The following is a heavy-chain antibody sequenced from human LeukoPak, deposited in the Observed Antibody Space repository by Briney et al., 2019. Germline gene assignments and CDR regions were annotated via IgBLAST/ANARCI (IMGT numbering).Heavy chain of an antibody. CDR2: IYYSGST. Sequence: SETLSLTCTVSGGSISSHYWSWIRQPPGKGLEWIGYIYYSGSTHYNPSLKSRVTISVDTSKNQFSLKLSSVTAADTAVYYCAREMRITIFGVVTNNWFDPWGQGTLITVSS. D-gene: IGHD3-3*01. J-gene: IGHJ5*02. V-gene: IGHV4-59*11. CDR3: AREMRITIFGVVTNNWFDP. CDR1: GGSISSHY.